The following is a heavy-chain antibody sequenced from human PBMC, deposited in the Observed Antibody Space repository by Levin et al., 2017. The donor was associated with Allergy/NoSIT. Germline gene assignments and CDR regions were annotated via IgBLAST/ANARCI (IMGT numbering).Heavy chain of an antibody. V-gene: IGHV1-18*01. CDR2: ISAYNGNT. Sequence: EASVKVSCKASGYTYTNYGFSWVRQAPGQGLEWMGWISAYNGNTNYAQKLQGRVTMTTDTSTSTVYMELRSLKSDDTAVYYCARSSWGSYGMDVWGQGTTVTVSS. CDR1: GYTYTNYG. J-gene: IGHJ6*02. CDR3: ARSSWGSYGMDV. D-gene: IGHD3-16*01.